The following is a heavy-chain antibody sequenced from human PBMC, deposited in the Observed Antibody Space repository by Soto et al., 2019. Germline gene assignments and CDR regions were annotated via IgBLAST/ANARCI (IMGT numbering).Heavy chain of an antibody. CDR2: INPNSGGT. J-gene: IGHJ6*02. CDR3: ATCSGGNCYRGSYYGMDV. V-gene: IGHV1-2*02. D-gene: IGHD2-15*01. Sequence: QVQLVQSGAEVKKPGASVKVSCKASGYTFSGHYMHWVRQAPGQGPEWMGWINPNSGGTNYAQKFQGRVTMTRDPSISTAYMELSRLRSDDTAVYYCATCSGGNCYRGSYYGMDVWGQGTTVTVSS. CDR1: GYTFSGHY.